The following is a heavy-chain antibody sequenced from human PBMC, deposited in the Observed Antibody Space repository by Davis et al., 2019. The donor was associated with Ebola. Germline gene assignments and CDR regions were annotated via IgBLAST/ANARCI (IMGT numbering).Heavy chain of an antibody. Sequence: SQTLSLTCAVYGGSFSGYYWSWIRQPPGKGLEWIGEINHSGSTNYNPSLKSRVTISVDTSKNQFSLKLSSVTAADTAVYYCASRDIVVVPAAILGYDYGMDVWGQGTTVTVSS. CDR2: INHSGST. J-gene: IGHJ6*02. CDR1: GGSFSGYY. V-gene: IGHV4-34*01. CDR3: ASRDIVVVPAAILGYDYGMDV. D-gene: IGHD2-2*01.